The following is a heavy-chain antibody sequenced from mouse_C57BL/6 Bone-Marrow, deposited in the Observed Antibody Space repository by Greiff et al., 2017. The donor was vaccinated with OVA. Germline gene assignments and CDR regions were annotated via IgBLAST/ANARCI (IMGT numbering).Heavy chain of an antibody. CDR2: IYPGSGNT. D-gene: IGHD1-1*01. CDR1: GYTFTDYY. Sequence: QVQLQQSGAELVRPGASVKLSCKASGYTFTDYYINWVKQRPGQGLEWIARIYPGSGNTYYNEKFKGKATLTAEKSSSTAYMQLSSLTSEDSAVYFCARTTTVVGYYAMDYWGQGTSVTVSS. J-gene: IGHJ4*01. V-gene: IGHV1-76*01. CDR3: ARTTTVVGYYAMDY.